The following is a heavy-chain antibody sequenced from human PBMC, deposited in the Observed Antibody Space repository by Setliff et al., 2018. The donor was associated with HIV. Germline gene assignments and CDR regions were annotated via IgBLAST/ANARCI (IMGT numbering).Heavy chain of an antibody. CDR3: ARAEMATIVAFDI. Sequence: SETLSLTCTVSGGSVSTAGHYWGWIRQAPGKGLEWIGYISYSGSPYYSPSLKSRLNLSVDTSKNHFSLKLTSVTAADTAVYYCARAEMATIVAFDIWGQGTMVTVSS. CDR1: GGSVSTAGHY. D-gene: IGHD5-12*01. J-gene: IGHJ3*02. V-gene: IGHV4-61*03. CDR2: ISYSGSP.